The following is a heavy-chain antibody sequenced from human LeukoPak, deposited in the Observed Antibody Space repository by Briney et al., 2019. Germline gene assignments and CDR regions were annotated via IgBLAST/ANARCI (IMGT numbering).Heavy chain of an antibody. CDR1: GFTFSDYY. J-gene: IGHJ4*02. CDR2: ISSSGSKI. V-gene: IGHV3-11*01. CDR3: ARDPVGGSYNLPYYFDC. D-gene: IGHD1-26*01. Sequence: KSGGSLRLSCAASGFTFSDYYMSWIRQAPGKGLEWVSYISSSGSKIYHADSVKGRFTISRDNAKNSLYLRINNLRAEDTAVYYCARDPVGGSYNLPYYFDCWGQGTLVTVSS.